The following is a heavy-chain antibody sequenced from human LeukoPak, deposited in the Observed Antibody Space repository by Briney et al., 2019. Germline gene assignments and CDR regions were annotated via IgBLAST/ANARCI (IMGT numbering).Heavy chain of an antibody. Sequence: GGSLRLSCAASGCTFSSYSMNWVRQAPGKGLEWVSSISSSSSYIYYADSVKGRFTISRDNAKNSLYLQMNSLRAEDTAVYYCARDGLSSSGLDYWGQGTLVTASS. CDR2: ISSSSSYI. D-gene: IGHD6-19*01. CDR1: GCTFSSYS. J-gene: IGHJ4*02. V-gene: IGHV3-21*01. CDR3: ARDGLSSSGLDY.